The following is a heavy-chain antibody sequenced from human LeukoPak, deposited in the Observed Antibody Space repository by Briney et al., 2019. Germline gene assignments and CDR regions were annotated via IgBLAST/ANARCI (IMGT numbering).Heavy chain of an antibody. V-gene: IGHV3-23*01. J-gene: IGHJ6*02. CDR1: DFTFSTYA. D-gene: IGHD1-14*01. Sequence: HPGGSLRLSCAASDFTFSTYAMNWVRQAPGKGLEWVSGISVSGGGTDYADSVKGRFNISRDNSKNTLYLQMRSLRPEDTAVYYCARPLKEGGYYYGMDVWGQGTTVTVSS. CDR3: ARPLKEGGYYYGMDV. CDR2: ISVSGGGT.